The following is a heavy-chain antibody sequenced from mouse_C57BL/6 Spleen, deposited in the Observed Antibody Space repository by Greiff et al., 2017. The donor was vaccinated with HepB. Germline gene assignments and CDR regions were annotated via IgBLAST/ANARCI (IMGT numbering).Heavy chain of an antibody. Sequence: VQLQQSGPELVKPGASVKISCKASGYAFSSSWMNWVKQRPGKGLEWIGRIYPGDGDTNYNGKFKGKATLTADKSSSTAYMQLSSLPSEDSAVYFCASYYGSSYYFDYWGQGTTLTVSS. CDR2: IYPGDGDT. J-gene: IGHJ2*01. CDR1: GYAFSSSW. D-gene: IGHD1-1*01. V-gene: IGHV1-82*01. CDR3: ASYYGSSYYFDY.